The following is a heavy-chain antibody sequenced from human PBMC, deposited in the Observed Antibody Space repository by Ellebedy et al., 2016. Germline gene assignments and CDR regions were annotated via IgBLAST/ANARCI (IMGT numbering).Heavy chain of an antibody. J-gene: IGHJ4*02. CDR2: FDPEDGET. CDR1: GYTLTELS. Sequence: ASVKVSCXVSGYTLTELSMHWVRQAPGKGLEWMGGFDPEDGETIYAQKFQGRVTITADKSTSTAYMELSSLRSEDTAVYYCARDGWGFDYWGQGTLVTVSS. CDR3: ARDGWGFDY. V-gene: IGHV1-24*01. D-gene: IGHD3-10*01.